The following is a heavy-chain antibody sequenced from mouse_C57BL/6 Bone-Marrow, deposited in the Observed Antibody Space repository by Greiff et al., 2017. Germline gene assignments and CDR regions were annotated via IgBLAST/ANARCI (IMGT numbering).Heavy chain of an antibody. CDR1: GFNIKDYY. Sequence: EVQLQQSGAELVKPGASVKLSCTASGFNIKDYYIHWVKQRTEQGLEWIGRIDPEDGETKYAPKFQDKATITVDTSSNTAYLQLSSLTSEDTAVYYCTISLICYGTSYWGQGTTLTVSS. CDR3: TISLICYGTSY. D-gene: IGHD1-1*01. V-gene: IGHV14-2*01. J-gene: IGHJ2*01. CDR2: IDPEDGET.